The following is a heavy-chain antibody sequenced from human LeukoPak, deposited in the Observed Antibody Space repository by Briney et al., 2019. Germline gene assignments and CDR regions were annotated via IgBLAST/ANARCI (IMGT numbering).Heavy chain of an antibody. D-gene: IGHD3-22*01. Sequence: SETLSLTCTVSDGSISSSSYYWGWIRQPPGKGLEWIGSIYYSGSTYYNPSLKSRVTISVDTSKNQFSLKLSSVTAADTAVYYCARYGRGYPDYWGQGTLVTVSS. CDR3: ARYGRGYPDY. CDR1: DGSISSSSYY. V-gene: IGHV4-39*01. CDR2: IYYSGST. J-gene: IGHJ4*02.